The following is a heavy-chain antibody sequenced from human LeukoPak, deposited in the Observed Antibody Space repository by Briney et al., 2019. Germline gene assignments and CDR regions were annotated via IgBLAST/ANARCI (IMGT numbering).Heavy chain of an antibody. CDR1: GGSISTYY. Sequence: SETLSLTCTVSGGSISTYYWGWIRQPPEKGLEWIATINYSGTTHYNPSLKSRVTISVDTSKNQFSLKLSSVTAADTAVYYCARGDTGFDYWGQGTLVTVSS. J-gene: IGHJ4*02. CDR2: INYSGTT. V-gene: IGHV4-39*07. D-gene: IGHD5-18*01. CDR3: ARGDTGFDY.